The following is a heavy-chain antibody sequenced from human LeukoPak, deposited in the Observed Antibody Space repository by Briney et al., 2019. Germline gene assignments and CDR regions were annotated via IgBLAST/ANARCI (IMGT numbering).Heavy chain of an antibody. CDR2: INHSGST. CDR3: ARGLSTMVRGRNYYYMDV. J-gene: IGHJ6*03. D-gene: IGHD3-10*01. CDR1: GGSFSGYY. Sequence: PSETLSLTCAVYGGSFSGYYWSWIGQPPGKGLEWIGEINHSGSTNYNPSLKSRVTISVDTSKNQFSLKLSSVTAADTAVYYCARGLSTMVRGRNYYYMDVWGKGTTVTVSS. V-gene: IGHV4-34*01.